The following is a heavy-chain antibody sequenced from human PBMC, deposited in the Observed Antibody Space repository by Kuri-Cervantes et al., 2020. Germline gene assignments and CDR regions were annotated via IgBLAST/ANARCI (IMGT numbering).Heavy chain of an antibody. D-gene: IGHD1-26*01. V-gene: IGHV4-59*12. CDR2: IYYSGST. CDR1: GGSISSYY. J-gene: IGHJ4*02. Sequence: SETLSLTCTVSGGSISSYYWSWIRQPPGKELEWIGYIYYSGSTNYNPSLKSRVTISVDTSKNQFSLKLSSVTAADTAVYYCARGYRGLLTYYFDYWGQGTLVTVSS. CDR3: ARGYRGLLTYYFDY.